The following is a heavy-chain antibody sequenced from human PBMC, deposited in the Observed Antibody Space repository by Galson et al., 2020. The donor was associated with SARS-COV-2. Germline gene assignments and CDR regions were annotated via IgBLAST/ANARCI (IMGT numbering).Heavy chain of an antibody. CDR3: ATSPAIFGVVTDYYYYYGMDV. Sequence: GESLKISCKVSGYTLTELSMHWVRQAPGKGLEWMGGFDPEDGETIYAQKFQGRVTMTEDTSTDTAYMELSSLRSEDTAVYYCATSPAIFGVVTDYYYYYGMDVWGQGTTVTVSS. CDR1: GYTLTELS. V-gene: IGHV1-24*01. CDR2: FDPEDGET. J-gene: IGHJ6*02. D-gene: IGHD3-3*01.